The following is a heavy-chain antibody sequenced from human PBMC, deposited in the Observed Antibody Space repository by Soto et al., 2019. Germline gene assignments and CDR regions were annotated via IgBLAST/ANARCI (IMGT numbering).Heavy chain of an antibody. D-gene: IGHD3-10*01. Sequence: KESGPTLVKPTQTLTLTCTFSGFSLSTSGVGVGWIRQPPGKALEWLALIYWDDDKRYSPSLKCRLTITKDTSKNQVVLTMTNMAPVDTATYDGAHQRPDRVTDYWGQGNLVTVSS. CDR1: GFSLSTSGVG. V-gene: IGHV2-5*02. J-gene: IGHJ4*02. CDR2: IYWDDDK. CDR3: AHQRPDRVTDY.